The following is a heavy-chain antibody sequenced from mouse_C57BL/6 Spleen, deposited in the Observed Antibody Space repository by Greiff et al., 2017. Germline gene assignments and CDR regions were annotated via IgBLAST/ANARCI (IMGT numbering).Heavy chain of an antibody. J-gene: IGHJ4*01. Sequence: VQLQQSGAELARPGASVKLSCKASGYTFTSYGISWVKQRTGQGLEWIGEIYPRSGNTYYNEKFKSKATLTADKSSSTAYMELRSLTSEDSAVYFCARRGENYAMDYWGQGTSVTVSS. V-gene: IGHV1-81*01. CDR2: IYPRSGNT. CDR1: GYTFTSYG. CDR3: ARRGENYAMDY.